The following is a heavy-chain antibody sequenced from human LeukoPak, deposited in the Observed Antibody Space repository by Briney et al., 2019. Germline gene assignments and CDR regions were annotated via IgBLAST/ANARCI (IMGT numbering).Heavy chain of an antibody. CDR2: ISRTANTI. CDR1: GFTFSSYE. CDR3: ARDQNFYDRTGEGYFQH. V-gene: IGHV3-48*03. J-gene: IGHJ1*01. D-gene: IGHD3-22*01. Sequence: GGSLRLSCAASGFTFSSYEMNWVRQAPGKGLEWVSYISRTANTIYYADSVKGRFTISRDNTKNSLYLQMNSLRAEDTTVYYCARDQNFYDRTGEGYFQHWGEGTLVTASS.